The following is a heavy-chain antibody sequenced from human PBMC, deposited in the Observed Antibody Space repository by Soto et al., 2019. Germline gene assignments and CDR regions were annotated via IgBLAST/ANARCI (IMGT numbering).Heavy chain of an antibody. CDR2: IYATGTT. D-gene: IGHD3-3*01. Sequence: SLTCTVSGASISGYYWSWIRKSAGKGLEWIGRIYATGTTDYNPSLKSRVTISVDTPKNQFSLKLTSVTAADTAIYYCAGGQAFWTGYYRMPYYFDYWGQGTLVTVSS. J-gene: IGHJ4*02. V-gene: IGHV4-4*07. CDR1: GASISGYY. CDR3: AGGQAFWTGYYRMPYYFDY.